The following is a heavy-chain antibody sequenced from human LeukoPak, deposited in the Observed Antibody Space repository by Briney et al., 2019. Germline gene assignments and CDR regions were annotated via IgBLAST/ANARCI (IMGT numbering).Heavy chain of an antibody. V-gene: IGHV3-23*01. J-gene: IGHJ4*02. D-gene: IGHD6-19*01. Sequence: GGSPRLSCAASGFTFNRNAISWVRQAPGKGLEWVSTIGGSGDKTFYADPVKGRFTISRDNSKNMLHLQMSSLTGEDTALYYCVRRGDASSGWGDHDYWGQGALVTVSS. CDR1: GFTFNRNA. CDR2: IGGSGDKT. CDR3: VRRGDASSGWGDHDY.